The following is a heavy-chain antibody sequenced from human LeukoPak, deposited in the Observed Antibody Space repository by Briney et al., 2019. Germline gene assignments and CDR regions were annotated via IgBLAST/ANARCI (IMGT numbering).Heavy chain of an antibody. J-gene: IGHJ4*02. CDR1: GFTFGMYW. CDR2: IKHDGSEK. Sequence: PGGSLRLSCAASGFTFGMYWMTWVRQLPGKGLEWVGNIKHDGSEKHYVDSVKGRFTISRDNPKNSLYLQMNSLRAEDTALYYCARDRYTSIWGQGTLVTVSS. V-gene: IGHV3-7*01. CDR3: ARDRYTSI. D-gene: IGHD2-2*02.